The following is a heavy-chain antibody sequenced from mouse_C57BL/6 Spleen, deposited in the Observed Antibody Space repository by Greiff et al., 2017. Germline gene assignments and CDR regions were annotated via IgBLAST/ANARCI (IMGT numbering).Heavy chain of an antibody. CDR1: GYTFTDYE. CDR3: TPNWDGY. V-gene: IGHV1-15*01. J-gene: IGHJ2*01. CDR2: IDPETGGT. Sequence: VKLMESGAELVRPGASVTLSCKASGYTFTDYEMHWVKQTPVHGLEWIGAIDPETGGTAYNQKFKGKAILTADKSSSTAYMELRSLTSEDSAVYYCTPNWDGYWGQGTTLTVSS. D-gene: IGHD4-1*01.